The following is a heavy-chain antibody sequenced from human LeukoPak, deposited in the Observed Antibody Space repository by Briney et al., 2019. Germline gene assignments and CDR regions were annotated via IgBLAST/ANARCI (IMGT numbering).Heavy chain of an antibody. J-gene: IGHJ4*02. CDR1: GFTFSSYG. V-gene: IGHV3-30*03. Sequence: GGSLRLSCAASGFTFSSYGMHWVRQAPGKGLEWVAVISYDGSNKYYADSVKGRFTISRDNSKNTLYLQMNSLRAEDTAVYYCARVNWVCSGGSCYYYFDYWGQGTLVTVSS. CDR2: ISYDGSNK. D-gene: IGHD2-15*01. CDR3: ARVNWVCSGGSCYYYFDY.